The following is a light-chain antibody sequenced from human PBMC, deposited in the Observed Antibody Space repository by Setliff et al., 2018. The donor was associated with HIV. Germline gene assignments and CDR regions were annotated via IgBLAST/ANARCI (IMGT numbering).Light chain of an antibody. Sequence: QSVLTQPASVSGSPGQSITISCTRTSSDVGGYNYVSWYQQHPGKAPKLMISDVSKRPSGVSSRFSGSKSGNTASLTISGLQTEDEADYYCSSYTSSSTYVFGTGTKVTVL. V-gene: IGLV2-14*01. CDR3: SSYTSSSTYV. CDR2: DVS. CDR1: SSDVGGYNY. J-gene: IGLJ1*01.